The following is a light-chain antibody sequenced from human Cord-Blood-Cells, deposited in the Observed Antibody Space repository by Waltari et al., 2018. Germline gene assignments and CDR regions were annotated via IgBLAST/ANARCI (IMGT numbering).Light chain of an antibody. J-gene: IGKJ4*01. CDR2: AAS. V-gene: IGKV1-39*01. CDR1: QSISSY. CDR3: QQSYSTPRMLT. Sequence: DIQMTQSPSSLSVSVGDRVTITCRVSQSISSYLNWYQQKPGKAPKLLIYAASSLQSGVPSRFSGSGSGTDFTLTISSLQPEDFATYYCQQSYSTPRMLTFRGGTKVEIK.